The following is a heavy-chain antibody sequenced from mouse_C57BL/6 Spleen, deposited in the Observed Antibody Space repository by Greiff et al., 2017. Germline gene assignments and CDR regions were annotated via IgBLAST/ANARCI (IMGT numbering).Heavy chain of an antibody. CDR3: ARYGSGDDGLDY. CDR1: GYAFSSSW. D-gene: IGHD1-1*01. V-gene: IGHV1-82*01. J-gene: IGHJ2*01. Sequence: QVQLQQSGPELVKPGASVKISCKASGYAFSSSWMNWVKPRPGKGLEWIGRIYPGDGVTNYNGKFKGKATLTADKASSTAYRQLSSLTSEDSAVYCCARYGSGDDGLDYWGQGTTRTVSS. CDR2: IYPGDGVT.